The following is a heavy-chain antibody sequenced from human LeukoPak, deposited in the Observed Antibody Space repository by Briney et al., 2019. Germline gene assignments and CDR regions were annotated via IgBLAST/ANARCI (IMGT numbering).Heavy chain of an antibody. D-gene: IGHD1-26*01. CDR2: IGAGGTFT. V-gene: IGHV3-23*01. J-gene: IGHJ6*02. CDR1: GFTFSSYA. CDR3: AKEWPWENFYYGMNV. Sequence: GGSLGLSCTASGFTFSSYAMNWVRQAPGKGLEWVSGIGAGGTFTYYADSVKSRFTISRGNSRNTLYLQMRRLRAADTALYYCAKEWPWENFYYGMNVWGQGTTVSVSS.